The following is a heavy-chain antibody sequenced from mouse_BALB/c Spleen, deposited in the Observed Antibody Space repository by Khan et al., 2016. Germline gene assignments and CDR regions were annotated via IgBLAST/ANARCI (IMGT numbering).Heavy chain of an antibody. CDR2: ISYSGST. Sequence: EVKLLESGPGLVKPSQSLSLTCTVTGYSITSDYAWNCIRQFPGNKLEWMGYISYSGSTSYNPSIKSRISITRDTSKNQFFLQLNAVTTEDTSTLFCARMVYCSYASDYWVQGTSVTVSS. CDR3: ARMVYCSYASDY. D-gene: IGHD2-1*01. V-gene: IGHV3-2*02. CDR1: GYSITSDYA. J-gene: IGHJ4*01.